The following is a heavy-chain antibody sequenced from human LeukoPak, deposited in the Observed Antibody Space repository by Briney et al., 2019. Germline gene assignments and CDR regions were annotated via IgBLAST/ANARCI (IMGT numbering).Heavy chain of an antibody. D-gene: IGHD2-15*01. CDR2: IHYSGRT. Sequence: SETLSLTCTVSGDSISSYYWSWVRQPPGKGLEWLGYIHYSGRTNYNPSHRSRATISVDTSQKQFSLKLSSMTAADTALYYCARRSIVVAAGDDFDIWGPGTTVTVSS. CDR3: ARRSIVVAAGDDFDI. CDR1: GDSISSYY. J-gene: IGHJ3*02. V-gene: IGHV4-59*08.